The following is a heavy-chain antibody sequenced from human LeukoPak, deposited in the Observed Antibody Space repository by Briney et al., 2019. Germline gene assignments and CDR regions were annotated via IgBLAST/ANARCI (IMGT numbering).Heavy chain of an antibody. CDR2: IKSKTDGGTT. V-gene: IGHV3-15*01. CDR3: TRLLFSSGWYGIH. Sequence: GGSLRLPCAASEFTFSNAWMSWVRQAPGKGLEWVGRIKSKTDGGTTDYAAPVKGRFTISRDDSKNTLYLQMNSLKTEDTAVYYCTRLLFSSGWYGIHWGQGTLVTVSS. D-gene: IGHD6-19*01. CDR1: EFTFSNAW. J-gene: IGHJ4*02.